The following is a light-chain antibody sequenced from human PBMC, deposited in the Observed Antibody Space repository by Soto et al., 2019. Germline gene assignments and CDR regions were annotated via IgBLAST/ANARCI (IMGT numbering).Light chain of an antibody. Sequence: DIQLTQSPSFLSASVGDRVTITCRASQGISSYLAWYQQKPGKVPKLLIYAASTLQSGVPSRFSGSGSGTEFTLTISSLQPEDFATYYCQQPNSYPLTFGQGTRLEIK. CDR3: QQPNSYPLT. J-gene: IGKJ5*01. CDR2: AAS. V-gene: IGKV1-9*01. CDR1: QGISSY.